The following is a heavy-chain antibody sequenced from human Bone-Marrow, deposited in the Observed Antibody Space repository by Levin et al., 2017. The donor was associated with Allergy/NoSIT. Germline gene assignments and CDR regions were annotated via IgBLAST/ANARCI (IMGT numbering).Heavy chain of an antibody. CDR2: ISYDGSNK. D-gene: IGHD1-20*01. CDR1: GFTFSSYG. V-gene: IGHV3-30*18. Sequence: GGSLRLSCAASGFTFSSYGMHWVRQAPGKGLEWVAVISYDGSNKYYADSVKGRFTISRDNSKNTLYLQMNSLRAEDTAVYYCAKDLAPPGITGTLDWFDPWGQGTLVTVSS. J-gene: IGHJ5*02. CDR3: AKDLAPPGITGTLDWFDP.